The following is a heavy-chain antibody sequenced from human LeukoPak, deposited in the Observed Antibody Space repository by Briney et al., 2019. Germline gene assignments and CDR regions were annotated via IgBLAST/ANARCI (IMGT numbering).Heavy chain of an antibody. V-gene: IGHV3-23*01. CDR3: AKRGGSGSLFDY. D-gene: IGHD3-10*01. J-gene: IGHJ4*02. Sequence: GGSLRLSCVASGFTFSRHGMNWVRQAPGKGLEWVSGISPSGDIKYYVDSVKGRFTVSRDNSKNTLYLQINSLRAEDTAIYYCAKRGGSGSLFDYWGQGTLVTVSS. CDR1: GFTFSRHG. CDR2: ISPSGDIK.